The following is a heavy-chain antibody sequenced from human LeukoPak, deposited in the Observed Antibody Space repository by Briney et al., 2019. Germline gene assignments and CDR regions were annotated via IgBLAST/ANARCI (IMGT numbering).Heavy chain of an antibody. D-gene: IGHD4-23*01. J-gene: IGHJ4*02. V-gene: IGHV4-38-2*02. Sequence: SETLSLTCTVSGYSISSGYYWGWIRQPPGKGLEWIGSIYHSGSTYYNPSLKSRVTISVDTSKNQFSLKLSSVTAADTAVYYCARVRSVYGGNPDYWGQGTLVTVSS. CDR3: ARVRSVYGGNPDY. CDR1: GYSISSGYY. CDR2: IYHSGST.